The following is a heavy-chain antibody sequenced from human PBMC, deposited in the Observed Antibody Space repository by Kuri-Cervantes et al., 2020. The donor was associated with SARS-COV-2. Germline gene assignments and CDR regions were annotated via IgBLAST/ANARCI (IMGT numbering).Heavy chain of an antibody. Sequence: GGSLRLSCAASGFPFSSHGVHWVRQAPGKGLEWVAFIRYDGSNKYYADSVKGRFTISRDNSKNTLYLQMNSLRAEDTAVYYCATSPPIAAHNWFDPWGQGTLVTVSS. CDR2: IRYDGSNK. CDR1: GFPFSSHG. V-gene: IGHV3-30*02. J-gene: IGHJ5*02. D-gene: IGHD6-6*01. CDR3: ATSPPIAAHNWFDP.